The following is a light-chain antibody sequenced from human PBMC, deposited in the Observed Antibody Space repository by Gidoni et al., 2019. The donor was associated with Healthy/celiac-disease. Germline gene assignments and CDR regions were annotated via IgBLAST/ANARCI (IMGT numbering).Light chain of an antibody. Sequence: EIVLPQSPGTLSLSPGERATLSCRASQSVSSSYLAWYQQKPGQAPRLLIYGASSRATGIPDRFSGSGSGTDFTLTISRLEPEDFAVYYCQQYGSSRSFXQXTKLEIK. CDR2: GAS. CDR1: QSVSSSY. V-gene: IGKV3-20*01. J-gene: IGKJ2*04. CDR3: QQYGSSRS.